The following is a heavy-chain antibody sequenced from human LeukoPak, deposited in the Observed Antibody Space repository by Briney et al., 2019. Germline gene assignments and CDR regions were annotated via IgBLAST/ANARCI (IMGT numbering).Heavy chain of an antibody. CDR1: GLAFSAYK. J-gene: IGHJ4*02. Sequence: PGGSLRLSCAASGLAFSAYKMHWVRQAPRKGLVWVSRISTDGYTTDYADFVQGRFTASRDNTKNTWSPEMNSLRAEGTAVYYCVVGGSPGYWGQGTLVTVSS. D-gene: IGHD2-15*01. V-gene: IGHV3-74*01. CDR2: ISTDGYTT. CDR3: VVGGSPGY.